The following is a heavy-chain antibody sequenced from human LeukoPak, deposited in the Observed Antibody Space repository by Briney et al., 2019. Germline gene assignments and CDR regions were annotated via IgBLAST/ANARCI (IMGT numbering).Heavy chain of an antibody. CDR1: GYTFTSYD. J-gene: IGHJ5*02. CDR2: VNPNSGHT. CDR3: ARESTGYDILTGYYMKLNWFDP. Sequence: ASVKVSCKASGYTFTSYDINWVRQATGQGLEWMGWVNPNSGHTGFAQKFQGRVSMTSNTSISTAYMEVRSLRSEDTAVYYCARESTGYDILTGYYMKLNWFDPWGQGTLVTVSS. D-gene: IGHD3-9*01. V-gene: IGHV1-8*01.